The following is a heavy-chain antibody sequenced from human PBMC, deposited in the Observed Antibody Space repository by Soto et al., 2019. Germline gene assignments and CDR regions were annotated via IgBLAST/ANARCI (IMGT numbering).Heavy chain of an antibody. D-gene: IGHD3-3*01. J-gene: IGHJ4*02. CDR3: ARGPNYDFWSGYFRG. Sequence: PSETLSLTCTVSGGSISSYYWSWIRQPPGKGLGWIGYIYYTGSSNYNPSLKSRVTMSVDLSRNQFSLRLSSVTTADTAVYYCARGPNYDFWSGYFRGWGQGTLVTVSS. CDR2: IYYTGSS. CDR1: GGSISSYY. V-gene: IGHV4-59*01.